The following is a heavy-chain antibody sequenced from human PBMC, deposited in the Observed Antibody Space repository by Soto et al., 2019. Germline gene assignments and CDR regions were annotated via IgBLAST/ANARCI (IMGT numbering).Heavy chain of an antibody. V-gene: IGHV1-69*02. Sequence: QVQLVQSGAEVKKPGSSLKVSCKASGATFSSYTISWVRQAPGQGLEWMGRIIPILGIANYAQKFQGRVTISGDKSTSPAYMAVSSLRSEETAVYYCAMEYCSSTSCYRDYWGQGTLVTVSS. J-gene: IGHJ4*02. CDR2: IIPILGIA. D-gene: IGHD2-2*02. CDR1: GATFSSYT. CDR3: AMEYCSSTSCYRDY.